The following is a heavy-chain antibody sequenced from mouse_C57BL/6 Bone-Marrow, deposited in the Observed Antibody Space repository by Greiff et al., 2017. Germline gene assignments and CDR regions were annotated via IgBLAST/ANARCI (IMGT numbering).Heavy chain of an antibody. CDR1: GFNIKDYY. CDR2: IAPEDGET. V-gene: IGHV14-2*01. CDR3: AGRWLLAMDY. J-gene: IGHJ4*01. Sequence: VQLKESGAELVKPGASVKLSCTASGFNIKDYYMHWVKQRTEQGLAWIGRIAPEDGETNYAPKFQGKATITADSSSTTAYLQLSSLTSDDTAVYYCAGRWLLAMDYWGQGTSVTVTS. D-gene: IGHD2-3*01.